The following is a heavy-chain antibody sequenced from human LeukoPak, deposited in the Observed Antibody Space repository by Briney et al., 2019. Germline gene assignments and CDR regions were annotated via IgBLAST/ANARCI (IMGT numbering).Heavy chain of an antibody. CDR2: IYHSGST. CDR1: GGSISSGGYS. CDR3: ARGGTYYDILTGYYKDAGFDY. D-gene: IGHD3-9*01. Sequence: SQTLSLTCAVSGGSISSGGYSWSWLRQPPGKGLEWIRYIYHSGSTYYNPSLKSRVTISVDRSKIQFSLKLSSVTAADTAVYYCARGGTYYDILTGYYKDAGFDYWGQGTLVTVSS. J-gene: IGHJ4*02. V-gene: IGHV4-30-2*01.